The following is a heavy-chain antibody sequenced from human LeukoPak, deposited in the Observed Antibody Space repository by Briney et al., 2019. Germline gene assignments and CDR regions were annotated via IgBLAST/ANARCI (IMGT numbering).Heavy chain of an antibody. V-gene: IGHV3-30*18. D-gene: IGHD5-12*01. Sequence: GGSLRLSCAASGFTFSSYAMSWVRQAPGKGLEWVAVIPYDGSNKYYADSVKGRFTISRDNSKNTLYLQMNSLRAEDTAVYYCAKDGGGYDYYFDYWGQGTLVTVSS. J-gene: IGHJ4*02. CDR2: IPYDGSNK. CDR3: AKDGGGYDYYFDY. CDR1: GFTFSSYA.